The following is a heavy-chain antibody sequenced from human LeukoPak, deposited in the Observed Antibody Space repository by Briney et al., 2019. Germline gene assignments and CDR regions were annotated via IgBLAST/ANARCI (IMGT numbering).Heavy chain of an antibody. CDR1: GFTFSSYG. D-gene: IGHD6-19*01. J-gene: IGHJ4*02. CDR2: ISGSGGST. Sequence: GGTLRLSCAASGFTFSSYGMSWVRQAPGKGLEWVSAISGSGGSTYYADSVKGRFTISRDNSKNTLYLQMNSLRAEDTAVYYCAKALLRHGSGWYYFDYWGQGTLVTVSS. CDR3: AKALLRHGSGWYYFDY. V-gene: IGHV3-23*01.